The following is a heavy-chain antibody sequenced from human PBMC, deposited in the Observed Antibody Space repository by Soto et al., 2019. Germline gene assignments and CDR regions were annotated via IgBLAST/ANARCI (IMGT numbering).Heavy chain of an antibody. CDR2: INSDGSIT. CDR3: ARVATGSYSWRES. J-gene: IGHJ5*02. V-gene: IGHV3-74*03. D-gene: IGHD1-26*01. CDR1: GFTFSTYW. Sequence: EVQLEECGGDLVQPGGSLRLSCAASGFTFSTYWMHWVRQAPGKGLVWVSRINSDGSITTYADSVKGRFTISRDNSKNTLYLQRNSLRAEDTAVYYCARVATGSYSWRESWGQVTLVTVSS.